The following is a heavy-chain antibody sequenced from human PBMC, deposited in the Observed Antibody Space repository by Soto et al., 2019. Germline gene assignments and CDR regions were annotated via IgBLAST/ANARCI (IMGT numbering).Heavy chain of an antibody. CDR1: GFTVSSFW. J-gene: IGHJ4*02. V-gene: IGHV3-7*05. Sequence: HGGSLRLSCAASGFTVSSFWMSWVCQAPGIGLEWVANINQDGSENYYLDSVKGRFTISRDNAKNSLYLQMNSLRAEDTAVYYCARHLGYGDNFFDYWGQGTPVTVSS. CDR2: INQDGSEN. D-gene: IGHD4-17*01. CDR3: ARHLGYGDNFFDY.